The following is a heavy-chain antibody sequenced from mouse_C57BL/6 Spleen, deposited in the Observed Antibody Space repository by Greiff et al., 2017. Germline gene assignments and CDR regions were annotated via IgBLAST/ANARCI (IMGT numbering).Heavy chain of an antibody. V-gene: IGHV1-42*01. CDR3: ARRGDLQGFDY. CDR1: GYSFTGYY. Sequence: VQLKQSGPELVKPGASVKISCKASGYSFTGYYMNWVKQSPEKSLEWIGEINPSTGGTTYNQKFKAKATLTVDKSSSTAYMQLKSLTSEDSAVYYCARRGDLQGFDYWGQGTTLTVSS. CDR2: INPSTGGT. J-gene: IGHJ2*01.